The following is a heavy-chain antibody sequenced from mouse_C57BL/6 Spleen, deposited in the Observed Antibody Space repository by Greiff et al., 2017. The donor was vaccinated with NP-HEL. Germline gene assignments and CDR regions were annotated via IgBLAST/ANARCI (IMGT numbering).Heavy chain of an antibody. V-gene: IGHV1-80*01. CDR3: ARWDYYGRDY. D-gene: IGHD1-1*01. CDR2: IYPGDGDT. CDR1: GYAFSSYW. Sequence: VKLMESGAELVKPGASVKISCKASGYAFSSYWMNWVKQRPGKGLEWIGQIYPGDGDTNYNGKFKGKATLTADKSSSTAYMQLSSLTSEDSAVYFCARWDYYGRDYWGQGTTLTVSS. J-gene: IGHJ2*01.